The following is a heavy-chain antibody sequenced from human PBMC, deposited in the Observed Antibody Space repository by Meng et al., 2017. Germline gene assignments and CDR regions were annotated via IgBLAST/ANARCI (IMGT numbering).Heavy chain of an antibody. CDR3: ARGSYSFDS. CDR1: GDSVSSNSAA. J-gene: IGHJ4*02. D-gene: IGHD1-26*01. Sequence: QIQLQQSGPGLVKPSHTLSFICAISGDSVSSNSAAWNWSRQSPSRGLEWLGRAYYRSKWYHDYAESVKSRISIDPDTSKNQFSLQLRSVTPEDSAVYYCARGSYSFDSWGQRTLVTVSS. V-gene: IGHV6-1*01. CDR2: AYYRSKWYH.